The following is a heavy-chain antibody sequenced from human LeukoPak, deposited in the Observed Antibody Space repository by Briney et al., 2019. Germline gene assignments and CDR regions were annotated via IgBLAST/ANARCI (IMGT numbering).Heavy chain of an antibody. CDR1: GDSIASTTYY. Sequence: PSETLSLTCTVSGDSIASTTYYWGWIRQPPGKGLEWIGRIYYSGTTYYNPSLKSRVTISVDTSKNQFYLRLSSVTAADTAVYYCVRLSSGSRPNFDYWGQGTLITVSS. D-gene: IGHD3-10*01. CDR3: VRLSSGSRPNFDY. CDR2: IYYSGTT. V-gene: IGHV4-39*07. J-gene: IGHJ4*02.